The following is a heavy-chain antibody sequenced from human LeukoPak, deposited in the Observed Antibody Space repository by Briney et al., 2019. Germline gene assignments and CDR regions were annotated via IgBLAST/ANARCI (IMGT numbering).Heavy chain of an antibody. CDR1: GYTFSDYY. Sequence: ASVKVSCKASGYTFSDYYMHWVRQAPGQGLEWVGWINPNSGDTNSSQKLQDRVTLTRDTSISTAYMELSSLTSDDTAVYYCARAYGSGTSYHPDYWGQGTLVTVSS. J-gene: IGHJ4*02. CDR3: ARAYGSGTSYHPDY. V-gene: IGHV1-2*02. D-gene: IGHD3-10*01. CDR2: INPNSGDT.